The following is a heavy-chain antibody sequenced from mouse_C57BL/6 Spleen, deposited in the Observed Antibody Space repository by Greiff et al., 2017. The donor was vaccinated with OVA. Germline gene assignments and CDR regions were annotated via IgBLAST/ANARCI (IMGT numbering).Heavy chain of an antibody. D-gene: IGHD3-2*02. CDR3: ARLRDSSGSYYFDY. CDR2: IDPSDSYT. V-gene: IGHV1-69*01. CDR1: GYTFTSYW. J-gene: IGHJ2*01. Sequence: QVQLQQPGAELVMPGASVKLSCKASGYTFTSYWMHWVKQRPGQGLEWIGEIDPSDSYTNYNQKFKGKSTLTVDKSSSTAYMQLSSLTSEDSAVYYCARLRDSSGSYYFDYWGQGTTLTVSS.